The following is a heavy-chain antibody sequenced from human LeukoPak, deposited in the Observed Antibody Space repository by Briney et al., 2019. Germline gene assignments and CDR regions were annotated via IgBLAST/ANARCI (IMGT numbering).Heavy chain of an antibody. Sequence: PSETLSLTCTVSGGSISSSSYYWGWIRQPPGKGLEWIGSIYYSGSTYYNPSLKSRVTISVDTSKNQFSLKLSSVTAADTAVYYCARAGIAAAGNFDYWGQGTLVTVSS. CDR1: GGSISSSSYY. V-gene: IGHV4-39*07. J-gene: IGHJ4*02. D-gene: IGHD6-13*01. CDR3: ARAGIAAAGNFDY. CDR2: IYYSGST.